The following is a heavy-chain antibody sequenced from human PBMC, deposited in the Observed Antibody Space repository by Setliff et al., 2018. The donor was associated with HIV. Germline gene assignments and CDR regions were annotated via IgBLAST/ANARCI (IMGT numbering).Heavy chain of an antibody. CDR1: GGSISSGSYF. J-gene: IGHJ4*02. D-gene: IGHD4-17*01. V-gene: IGHV4-61*02. CDR3: ARAAAGNTGPFDL. Sequence: SETLSLTCTVSGGSISSGSYFWTWIRQPAGKGLEWIGRIYTSGSTNYNPSLKSRVTISVDTSKNQFSLKLSSVTAADTAVYSCARAAAGNTGPFDLWGQGSPVTVSS. CDR2: IYTSGST.